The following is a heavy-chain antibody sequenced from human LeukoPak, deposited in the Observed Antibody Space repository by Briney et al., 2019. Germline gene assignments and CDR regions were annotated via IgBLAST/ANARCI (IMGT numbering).Heavy chain of an antibody. CDR3: ARDYDSSGFDY. CDR1: GFTFSVYA. Sequence: GGSLRLSCAASGFTFSVYAMHWVRQAPGTGLEWVAVISYDGSNKYYADSVKGRFTISRDNSKNTLYLQMNSLRAEDTAVYYCARDYDSSGFDYWGQGTLVTVSS. J-gene: IGHJ4*02. CDR2: ISYDGSNK. V-gene: IGHV3-30-3*01. D-gene: IGHD3-22*01.